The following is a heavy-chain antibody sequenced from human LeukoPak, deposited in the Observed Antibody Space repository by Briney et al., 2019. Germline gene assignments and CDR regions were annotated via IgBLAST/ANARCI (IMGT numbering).Heavy chain of an antibody. V-gene: IGHV3-9*01. CDR2: ISRNSGSI. CDR3: AKDLVGTMVRGVIMES. Sequence: GGSLRLSCAASGFTFDDYAMHWVRQAPGKGLEWVSGISRNSGSIGYADSVKGRFTISRDNAKNSLYLQMNSLRAEDTALYYCAKDLVGTMVRGVIMESWGQGTLVTVSS. D-gene: IGHD3-10*01. J-gene: IGHJ5*02. CDR1: GFTFDDYA.